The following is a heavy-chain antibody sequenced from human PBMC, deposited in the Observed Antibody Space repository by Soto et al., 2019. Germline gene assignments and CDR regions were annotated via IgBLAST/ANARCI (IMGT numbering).Heavy chain of an antibody. J-gene: IGHJ3*02. CDR3: ARHLYCSSTSCYRRGAFDI. CDR2: IYYSGST. CDR1: GGSISSSSYY. V-gene: IGHV4-39*01. Sequence: SETLSLTCTVSGGSISSSSYYWGWIRQPPGKGLEWVGSIYYSGSTYYNPSLKSRVTISVDTSKNQFSLKLSSVTAADTAVYYCARHLYCSSTSCYRRGAFDIWGQGTMVT. D-gene: IGHD2-2*02.